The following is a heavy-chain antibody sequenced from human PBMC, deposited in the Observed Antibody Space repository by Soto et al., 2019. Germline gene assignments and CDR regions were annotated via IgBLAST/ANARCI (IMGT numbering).Heavy chain of an antibody. CDR3: ARQGFGQLHGLVDV. D-gene: IGHD3-10*01. CDR1: GGSISSGGYS. CDR2: IYHSGST. V-gene: IGHV4-30-2*01. J-gene: IGHJ6*04. Sequence: SETLSLTCAVSGGSISSGGYSWSWIRQPPGKGLEWIGYIYHSGSTYYNPSLKSRVTISVDTSKNQFSLKVNSVTAADTALYYCARQGFGQLHGLVDVWGSGTTVTVSS.